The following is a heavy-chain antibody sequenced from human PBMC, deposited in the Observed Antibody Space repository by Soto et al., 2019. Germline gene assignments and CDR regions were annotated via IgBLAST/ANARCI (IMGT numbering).Heavy chain of an antibody. CDR3: ARGYLITFGGVIGN. V-gene: IGHV4-31*03. Sequence: SETLSLTCPVSGGSISSGGYYWSWIRQHPGKGLEWIGYIYYSGSTYYNPSLKSRVTISVDTSKNQFSLKLSSVTAADTAVYYCARGYLITFGGVIGNWGQGTLVTVSS. CDR1: GGSISSGGYY. CDR2: IYYSGST. J-gene: IGHJ4*02. D-gene: IGHD3-16*02.